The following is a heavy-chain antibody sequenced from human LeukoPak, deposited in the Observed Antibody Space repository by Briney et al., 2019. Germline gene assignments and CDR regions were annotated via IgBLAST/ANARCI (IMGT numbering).Heavy chain of an antibody. D-gene: IGHD2-8*01. J-gene: IGHJ4*02. V-gene: IGHV1-18*04. Sequence: ASVKVSCKASGYTFTGYYMHWVRQAPGQGLEWMGWISAYNGNTNYAQKLQGRVTMTTDTSTSTAYMELRSLRSDDTAVYYCARMVEGPDFDYWGQGTLVTVSS. CDR2: ISAYNGNT. CDR3: ARMVEGPDFDY. CDR1: GYTFTGYY.